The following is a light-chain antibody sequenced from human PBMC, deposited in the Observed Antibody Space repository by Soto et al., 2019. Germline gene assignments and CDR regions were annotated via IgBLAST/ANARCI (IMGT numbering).Light chain of an antibody. CDR3: SSYTSSSTPYYV. J-gene: IGLJ1*01. CDR2: DVS. V-gene: IGLV2-14*01. Sequence: QSALTQAASVSGSPGQSITISCTGTSSDVGGYNYVSWYQQHPGKAPKLMIYDVSNRPSGVSNRFSGSKSGNTASLTISGLQAEGEADYYCSSYTSSSTPYYVFGTGTKLTVL. CDR1: SSDVGGYNY.